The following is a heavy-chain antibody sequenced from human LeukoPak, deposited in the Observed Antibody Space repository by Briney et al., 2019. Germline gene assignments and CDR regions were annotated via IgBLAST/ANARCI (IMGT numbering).Heavy chain of an antibody. CDR1: GGSISSSSYY. CDR2: IYYSGST. J-gene: IGHJ3*02. CDR3: ARHKGYCSSTSCLLDI. D-gene: IGHD2-2*01. Sequence: PSETLSLTCTVSGGSISSSSYYWGRIRQPPGKGLEWIGSIYYSGSTYYNPSLKSRVTISVDTSKNQFSLKLSSVTAADTAVYYCARHKGYCSSTSCLLDIWGQGTMVTVSS. V-gene: IGHV4-39*01.